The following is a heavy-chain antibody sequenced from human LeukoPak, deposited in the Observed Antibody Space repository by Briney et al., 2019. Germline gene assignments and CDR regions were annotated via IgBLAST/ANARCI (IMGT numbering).Heavy chain of an antibody. CDR2: IYYIGST. CDR3: ARAPSRGPNLRIFDY. J-gene: IGHJ4*02. D-gene: IGHD1-14*01. V-gene: IGHV4-59*02. Sequence: SETLSLTCTVSDRSVSSYYCGWIRQPPGKGREWIGYIYYIGSTNYKPPLKSRVTISVDTSKNQFSLKLSSVTAADTAVYYCARAPSRGPNLRIFDYWGQGTLVTVSS. CDR1: DRSVSSYY.